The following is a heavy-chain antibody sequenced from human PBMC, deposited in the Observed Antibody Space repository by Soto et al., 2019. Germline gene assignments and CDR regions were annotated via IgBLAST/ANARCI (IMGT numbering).Heavy chain of an antibody. V-gene: IGHV4-34*01. CDR3: ARGRRITMVRGVPPFGY. D-gene: IGHD3-10*01. CDR1: GGSFSGYY. Sequence: QVQLQQWGAGLLKPSETLSITCAVYGGSFSGYYWSWIRQPPGKGLEWIGEINHSGSTNYNPSLKRLVTISRNTSKNQFSLKLSSVTAADTAVYYCARGRRITMVRGVPPFGYWGQGTLVTVSS. J-gene: IGHJ4*02. CDR2: INHSGST.